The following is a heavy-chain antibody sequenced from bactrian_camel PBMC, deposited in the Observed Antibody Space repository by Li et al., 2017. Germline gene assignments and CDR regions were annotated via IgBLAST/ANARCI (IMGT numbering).Heavy chain of an antibody. Sequence: VQPGGSLRLSCVASGFIFSRYAMNWVRQAPGKGLEWVSVITSRDGSTYYVDSVKGRFTISRDNAQNTVNLQMNSLKPEDTAMYYCVTSISGTWARPNRWGRGTQVTVS. J-gene: IGHJ4*01. CDR1: GFIFSRYA. V-gene: IGHV3S35*01. CDR2: ITSRDGST. CDR3: VTSISGTWARPNR. D-gene: IGHD1*01.